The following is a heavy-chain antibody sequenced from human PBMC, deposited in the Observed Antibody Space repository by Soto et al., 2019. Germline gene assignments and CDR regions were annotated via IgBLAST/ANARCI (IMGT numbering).Heavy chain of an antibody. V-gene: IGHV1-18*01. Sequence: ASVKVSCKVSGYTLITYGISWVRQAPGQGLEWMGWINTYNGATNYAQNLQGRVTMTTDTSTNTAYMELRSLRSDDTAVYYCARYCSGGSCHKGVPDYWGQGTLVTVSS. D-gene: IGHD2-15*01. CDR2: INTYNGAT. CDR1: GYTLITYG. CDR3: ARYCSGGSCHKGVPDY. J-gene: IGHJ4*02.